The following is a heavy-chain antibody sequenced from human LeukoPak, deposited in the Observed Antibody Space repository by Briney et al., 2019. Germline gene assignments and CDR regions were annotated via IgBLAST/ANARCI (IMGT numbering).Heavy chain of an antibody. Sequence: HPGGSLRLSCAASGFTFSSYAMHWVRQAPGKGLEWVAVIWYDGSNKYYADSVKGRFTISRDNSKNTLYLQMNSLRAEDTAVYYCARDRRMEAVAGTYYYGMDVWGQGTTVTVSS. CDR2: IWYDGSNK. D-gene: IGHD6-19*01. V-gene: IGHV3-33*08. CDR3: ARDRRMEAVAGTYYYGMDV. J-gene: IGHJ6*02. CDR1: GFTFSSYA.